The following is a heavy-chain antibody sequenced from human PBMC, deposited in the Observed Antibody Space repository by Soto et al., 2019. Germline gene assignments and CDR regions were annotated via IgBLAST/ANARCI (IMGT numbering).Heavy chain of an antibody. CDR3: AKGQYSSSWYFNY. CDR2: ISYDGSDK. Sequence: GGSLRLSCAASGFTLSSYGIHWVRQAPGKGLEWVAFISYDGSDKNSADSVKGRFTISRDNSKSTVYLQMNSLITDDTAVYYCAKGQYSSSWYFNYWGQGSLVTVS. CDR1: GFTLSSYG. J-gene: IGHJ4*01. V-gene: IGHV3-30*18. D-gene: IGHD6-13*01.